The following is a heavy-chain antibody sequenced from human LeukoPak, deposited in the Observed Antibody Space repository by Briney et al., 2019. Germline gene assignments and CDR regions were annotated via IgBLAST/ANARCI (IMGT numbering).Heavy chain of an antibody. Sequence: SETLSLTCTVSGGSISSSNYYWGWIRQPPGKGLEWIGSIHHSGSTYYNPSLMSRVTISVDTSKNQFSLKLSSVTAADTAVYYCARVDGIQIWLDCFDPWGQGTLVTVSS. CDR3: ARVDGIQIWLDCFDP. D-gene: IGHD5-18*01. V-gene: IGHV4-39*07. CDR1: GGSISSSNYY. CDR2: IHHSGST. J-gene: IGHJ5*02.